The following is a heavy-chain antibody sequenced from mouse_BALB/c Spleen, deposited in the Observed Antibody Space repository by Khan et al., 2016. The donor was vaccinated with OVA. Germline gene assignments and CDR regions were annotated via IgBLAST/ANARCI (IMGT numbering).Heavy chain of an antibody. Sequence: EVELVESGGDLVKPGGSLKLSCAASGFTFSSYSLSWFRQTPDKRLEWVATFSSGGDYPSYPDNVKGRFTISRDNAKNTLYLQMSSLKSEDTAMYYCASHLTGSFAYWGQGTLVTVSA. D-gene: IGHD4-1*01. V-gene: IGHV5-6*01. CDR1: GFTFSSYS. CDR3: ASHLTGSFAY. CDR2: FSSGGDYP. J-gene: IGHJ3*01.